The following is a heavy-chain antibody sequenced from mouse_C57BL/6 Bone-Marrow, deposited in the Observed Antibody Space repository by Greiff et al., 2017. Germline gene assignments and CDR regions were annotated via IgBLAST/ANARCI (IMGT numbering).Heavy chain of an antibody. J-gene: IGHJ3*01. CDR1: GYAFSSSW. D-gene: IGHD2-3*01. Sequence: QVQLQQSGPELVKPGASVKISCKASGYAFSSSWMNWVKQRPGKGLEWIGRIYPGDGDTNYNGKFKGKATLTADKSSSPAYLQLSSLTSEDSAVYFCASPDVYSPAWFAYWGQGTLVTVSA. V-gene: IGHV1-82*01. CDR3: ASPDVYSPAWFAY. CDR2: IYPGDGDT.